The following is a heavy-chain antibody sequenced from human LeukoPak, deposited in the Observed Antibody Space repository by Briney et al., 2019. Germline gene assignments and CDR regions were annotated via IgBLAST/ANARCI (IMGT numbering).Heavy chain of an antibody. CDR1: GFTFSSYA. J-gene: IGHJ4*02. V-gene: IGHV3-23*01. CDR3: VKDLISGDYGDYGFSFDY. CDR2: VSGNGGST. Sequence: PGGSLRLSCAASGFTFSSYAMGWVRQAPGKGLEWVSTVSGNGGSTYYTDSVKGRFTISRDNSKNTLYLHMNSLRAEDTAVYYCVKDLISGDYGDYGFSFDYWGQGTLVTVSS. D-gene: IGHD4-17*01.